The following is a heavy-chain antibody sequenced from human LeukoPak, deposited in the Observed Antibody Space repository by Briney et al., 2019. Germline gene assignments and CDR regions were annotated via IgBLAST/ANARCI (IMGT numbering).Heavy chain of an antibody. CDR1: GFTFSSYG. J-gene: IGHJ4*02. CDR3: AKDLGQWPPYFDY. D-gene: IGHD6-19*01. V-gene: IGHV3-30*02. Sequence: PGGSLRLSCAASGFTFSSYGMHWVRQAPGKGLELVAFIRYDGSNKYYADSVKGRFTISRDNSKNTLYLQMNSLRAEDTAVYYCAKDLGQWPPYFDYWGQGTLVTVSS. CDR2: IRYDGSNK.